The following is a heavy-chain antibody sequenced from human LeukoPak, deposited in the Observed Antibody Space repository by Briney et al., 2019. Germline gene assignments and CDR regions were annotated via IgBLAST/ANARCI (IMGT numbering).Heavy chain of an antibody. D-gene: IGHD3-10*02. J-gene: IGHJ6*04. CDR1: GFTFSTYA. V-gene: IGHV3-23*01. CDR3: AELGITMIGGV. CDR2: ISGSGGST. Sequence: QSGGSLRLPCAASGFTFSTYAMSWVRQAPGKGLGWVSAISGSGGSTYYADSVKGRFTISRDNAKNSLYLQMNSLRAEDTAVYYCAELGITMIGGVWGKGTTVTISS.